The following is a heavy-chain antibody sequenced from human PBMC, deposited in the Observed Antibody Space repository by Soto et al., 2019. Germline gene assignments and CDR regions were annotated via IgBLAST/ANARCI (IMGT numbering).Heavy chain of an antibody. V-gene: IGHV3-64D*06. D-gene: IGHD6-13*01. J-gene: IGHJ4*02. CDR1: GFTFSSYA. Sequence: GGSLRLSCSASGFTFSSYAMHWVRQAPGKGLEYVSAISSNGGSTYYADSVKGRFTIFRDNSKNTLYLQMSSLRAEDTAVYYCVKDSIAAAGLRYFDYWGQGTLVTVSS. CDR2: ISSNGGST. CDR3: VKDSIAAAGLRYFDY.